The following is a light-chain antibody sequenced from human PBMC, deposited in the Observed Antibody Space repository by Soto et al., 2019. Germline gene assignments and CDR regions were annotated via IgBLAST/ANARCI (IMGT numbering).Light chain of an antibody. Sequence: QSALTQPASVSGSPGQSITISCTGTSSDVGGYNYVSWYQQHPGKAPKLIIYEVSNRPSGVSNRFSGSKSDNTASLTISGLQDEDEADYYCSSYTSSNTDVFGTGTKLTVL. CDR3: SSYTSSNTDV. CDR2: EVS. CDR1: SSDVGGYNY. V-gene: IGLV2-14*01. J-gene: IGLJ1*01.